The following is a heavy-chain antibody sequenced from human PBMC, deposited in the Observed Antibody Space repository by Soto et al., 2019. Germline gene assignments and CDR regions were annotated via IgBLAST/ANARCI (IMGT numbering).Heavy chain of an antibody. CDR2: TTNNPNTYTP. Sequence: EVQLVESGGGLVQPGGFVRLSCAASGFTFRAHYMDWVRQAAGNGLGWITRTTNNPNTYTPAYAATVKGTYTVSRDDSKSSLYLQKDSVKTEDTAVYYCASDTSTSLDCWGQGNLVTVSS. CDR1: GFTFRAHY. J-gene: IGHJ4*02. CDR3: ASDTSTSLDC. D-gene: IGHD2-2*01. V-gene: IGHV3-72*01.